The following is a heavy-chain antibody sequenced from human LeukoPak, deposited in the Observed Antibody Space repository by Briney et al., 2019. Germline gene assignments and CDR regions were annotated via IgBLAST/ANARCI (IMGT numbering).Heavy chain of an antibody. J-gene: IGHJ4*02. D-gene: IGHD6-19*01. V-gene: IGHV3-23*01. CDR1: GFTFSSNA. Sequence: GGSLRLSCAGSGFTFSSNAMSWVRQAPGKGLEWVSSISDSGDFTYYADSVKGRFTISRDNSKNTLFVQMCSLRAEDTAVYYCAKGSRQFSSDKAGPIDYWGQGTLVTVSS. CDR2: ISDSGDFT. CDR3: AKGSRQFSSDKAGPIDY.